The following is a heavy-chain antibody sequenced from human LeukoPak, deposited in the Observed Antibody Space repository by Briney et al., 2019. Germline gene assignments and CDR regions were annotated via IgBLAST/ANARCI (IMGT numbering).Heavy chain of an antibody. CDR2: ISGSGGST. CDR3: AKAHRRYCGGDCYSGYFNY. Sequence: PGGSLRLSCAASGFTFSSYSMNWVRQAPGKGLEWVSAISGSGGSTYYADSVKGRFTISRDNSKNTLYLQMNSLRAEDTAVYYCAKAHRRYCGGDCYSGYFNYWGQGTLVTVSS. J-gene: IGHJ4*02. CDR1: GFTFSSYS. D-gene: IGHD2-21*02. V-gene: IGHV3-23*01.